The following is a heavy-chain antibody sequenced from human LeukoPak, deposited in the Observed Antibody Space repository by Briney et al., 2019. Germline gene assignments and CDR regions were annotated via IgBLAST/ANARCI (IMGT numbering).Heavy chain of an antibody. J-gene: IGHJ4*02. CDR1: AYSISSGYY. V-gene: IGHV4-38-2*02. CDR3: ARMVWWFGVDY. Sequence: SETLSLTCTVSAYSISSGYYWGWIRAPPGKGLEWVGSIYHSGSTYYNPSLKSRVTISVDTSKNQFSLKLSSVTAADTAVYYCARMVWWFGVDYWGQGTLVTVSS. CDR2: IYHSGST. D-gene: IGHD3-10*01.